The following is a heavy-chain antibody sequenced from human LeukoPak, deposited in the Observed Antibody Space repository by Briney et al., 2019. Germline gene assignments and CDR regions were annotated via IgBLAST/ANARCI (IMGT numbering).Heavy chain of an antibody. CDR2: ISGSNNYI. CDR3: ARAVWDSSCHLFDY. D-gene: IGHD3-22*01. Sequence: GGSLRLSCAPSGFTFSRYSMNWVRHAPGEGLEWVSSISGSNNYIYYADSVKGRCTISRDNAKNSLYLQMNSLRAEDTAVFYCARAVWDSSCHLFDYWGQGTLVTVSS. V-gene: IGHV3-21*01. J-gene: IGHJ4*02. CDR1: GFTFSRYS.